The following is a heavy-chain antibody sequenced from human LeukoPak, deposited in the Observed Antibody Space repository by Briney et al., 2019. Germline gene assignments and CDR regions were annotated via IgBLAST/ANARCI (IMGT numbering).Heavy chain of an antibody. Sequence: PSETLSLTCTVSGGSISSSSYYWGWIRQPPGKGLEWIGSIYYSGSTYYNPSLKSRVTISVDTSKNQFSLKLSSVTAADTAVYYCARDGGRWLQLYYFDYWGQGTLVTVSS. V-gene: IGHV4-39*07. J-gene: IGHJ4*02. CDR3: ARDGGRWLQLYYFDY. CDR2: IYYSGST. D-gene: IGHD5-24*01. CDR1: GGSISSSSYY.